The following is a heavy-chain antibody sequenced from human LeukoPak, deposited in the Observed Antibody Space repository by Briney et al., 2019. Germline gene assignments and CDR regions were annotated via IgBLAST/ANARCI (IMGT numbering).Heavy chain of an antibody. D-gene: IGHD1-26*01. Sequence: GESLKISCQASGYTFTRYWIGWLRQMPGKGLEWIGIIYPGDSDTSYSPSFQGHFTISADKSIGTAYLQWSRLEASDTALYYCARQPGTDRFFDFWGQGTLVTVSS. V-gene: IGHV5-51*01. CDR2: IYPGDSDT. CDR3: ARQPGTDRFFDF. J-gene: IGHJ4*02. CDR1: GYTFTRYW.